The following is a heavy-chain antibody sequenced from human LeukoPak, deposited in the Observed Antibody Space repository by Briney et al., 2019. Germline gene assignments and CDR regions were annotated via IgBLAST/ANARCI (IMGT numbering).Heavy chain of an antibody. CDR2: ISSSSSYI. V-gene: IGHV3-21*01. D-gene: IGHD5-12*01. CDR3: ARGGSGYGRAFDI. Sequence: PGGSLRLSCAASGFTFSSYSMNWVRQAPGEGLEWVSSISSSSSYIYYADSVKGRFTISRDNAKNSLYLQMNSLRAEDTAVYYCARGGSGYGRAFDIWGQGTMVTVSS. J-gene: IGHJ3*02. CDR1: GFTFSSYS.